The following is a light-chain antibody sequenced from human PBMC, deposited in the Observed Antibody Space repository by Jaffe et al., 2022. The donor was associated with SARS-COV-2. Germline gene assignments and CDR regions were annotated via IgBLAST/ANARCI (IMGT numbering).Light chain of an antibody. CDR1: NSKIGSND. V-gene: IGLV1-47*01. CDR3: AAWDDSLSAWV. J-gene: IGLJ3*02. CDR2: RTN. Sequence: QSVLTQPPSASGTPGQRVTISCSGSNSKIGSNDVDWYQQLPGSAPKLLIYRTNQRPSGVPDRFSGSKSGTSASLAISGLRSDDEADYYCAAWDDSLSAWVFGGGTKLTVL.